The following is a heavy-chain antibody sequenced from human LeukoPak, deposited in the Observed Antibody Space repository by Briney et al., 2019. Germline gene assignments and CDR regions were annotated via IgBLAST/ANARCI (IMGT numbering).Heavy chain of an antibody. D-gene: IGHD3-22*01. J-gene: IGHJ3*02. Sequence: GASVKVSCKASGYTFTGPYMHWVRQAPGQGLEWMGWINHNSGGTNYAQKFQGRVTMTRDTSISTTYMELSRLRSDDTAVYYCARDYYDSSGGALDIWGQGTMVTVSS. V-gene: IGHV1-2*02. CDR2: INHNSGGT. CDR1: GYTFTGPY. CDR3: ARDYYDSSGGALDI.